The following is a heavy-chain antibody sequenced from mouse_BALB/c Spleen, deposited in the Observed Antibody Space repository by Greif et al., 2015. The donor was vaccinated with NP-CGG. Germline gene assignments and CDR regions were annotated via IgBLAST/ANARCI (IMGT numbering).Heavy chain of an antibody. Sequence: VQLQESGAELAKPGASGKMSCKASGYTLTSYWMHWVKQRPGQGLEWIGYINPSTGYTEYNQKFKDKATLTADKSSSTAYMQLSSLTSEDSAVYYCARDYDYWYFDVWGAGTTVTVSS. V-gene: IGHV1-7*01. CDR2: INPSTGYT. CDR1: GYTLTSYW. J-gene: IGHJ1*01. CDR3: ARDYDYWYFDV. D-gene: IGHD2-4*01.